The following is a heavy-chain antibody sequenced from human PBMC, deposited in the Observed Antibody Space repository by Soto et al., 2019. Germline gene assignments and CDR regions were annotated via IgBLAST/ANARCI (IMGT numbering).Heavy chain of an antibody. V-gene: IGHV1-69*01. Sequence: QVQLVQSGAEVKKPGSSVKVSCRASGGTLNKHAITWVRRAPGQGLEWRGGIIPIVGRPNYPKKFQGRVTITADDSTNTSHMELIGLTSDDTAVYYCARGGTSGWLKGAYDVWGQGTMVTVSS. CDR1: GGTLNKHA. CDR3: ARGGTSGWLKGAYDV. D-gene: IGHD6-19*01. J-gene: IGHJ3*01. CDR2: IIPIVGRP.